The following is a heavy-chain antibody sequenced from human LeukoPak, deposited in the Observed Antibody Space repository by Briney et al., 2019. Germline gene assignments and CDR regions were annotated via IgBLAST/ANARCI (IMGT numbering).Heavy chain of an antibody. CDR2: INHSGST. V-gene: IGHV4-34*01. J-gene: IGHJ6*03. CDR3: ARGWGYYGSGSYYLPSLGYMDV. CDR1: GGSFSGYY. D-gene: IGHD3-10*01. Sequence: SETLSPTCAVYGGSFSGYYWSWIRQPPGKGLEWIGEINHSGSTNYNPSLKSRVTISVDTSKNQFSLRLSSVTAADTAVYYCARGWGYYGSGSYYLPSLGYMDVWGKGTTVTVSS.